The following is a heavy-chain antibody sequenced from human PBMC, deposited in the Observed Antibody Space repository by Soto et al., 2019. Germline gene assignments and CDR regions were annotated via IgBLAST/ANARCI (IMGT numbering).Heavy chain of an antibody. J-gene: IGHJ3*02. CDR3: ARSPLGYDYVRQTWREVGDSFDI. CDR1: GASLGGFH. V-gene: IGHV4-34*12. D-gene: IGHD3-16*01. CDR2: LIHGGST. Sequence: PSETLSLTCAIYGASLGGFHWTWLREAPGKGLGGIGELIHGGSTNYSPSLKSRVSFSLDTSKNQFSLHLMSVTAADTAVYYCARSPLGYDYVRQTWREVGDSFDIWGRGTMVTVSS.